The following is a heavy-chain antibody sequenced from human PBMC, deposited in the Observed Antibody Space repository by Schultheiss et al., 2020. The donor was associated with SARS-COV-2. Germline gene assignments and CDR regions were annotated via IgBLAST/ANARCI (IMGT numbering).Heavy chain of an antibody. CDR3: ARDGPLAYGDYYWYFDL. V-gene: IGHV1-18*01. CDR1: GYTFTSYG. Sequence: ASVKVSCKASGYTFTSYGISWVRQAPGQGLEWMGWISAGNGNTKYSQKFQGRVTITRDTSASTAYMELSSLRSEDTAVYYCARDGPLAYGDYYWYFDLWGRGTLVTVSS. CDR2: ISAGNGNT. D-gene: IGHD4-17*01. J-gene: IGHJ2*01.